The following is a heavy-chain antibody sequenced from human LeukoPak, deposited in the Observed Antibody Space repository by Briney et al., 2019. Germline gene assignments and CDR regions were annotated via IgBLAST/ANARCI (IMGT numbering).Heavy chain of an antibody. Sequence: ASVKVSCKASGYTSTTYYMHWVRQAPGQGLEWMGIIDPSGGSTSYAQKFQGRVTMTRDTSTSTVYMELSSLRSDDTAVYYCARLSQQTFDIWGQGTLVTVSS. V-gene: IGHV1-46*01. CDR1: GYTSTTYY. CDR3: ARLSQQTFDI. CDR2: IDPSGGST. J-gene: IGHJ3*02.